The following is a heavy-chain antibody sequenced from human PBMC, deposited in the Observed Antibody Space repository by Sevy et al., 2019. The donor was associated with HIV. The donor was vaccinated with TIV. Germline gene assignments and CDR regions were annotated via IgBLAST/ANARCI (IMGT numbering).Heavy chain of an antibody. CDR3: VRVNGYQYYFDY. Sequence: SETLSLTCAVSGGSISSDGYSWSWIRQPPGKGLEWIGYIYHSGSTYYNPSLKSRVTISVDRSKNQFSLKVSSVTAADTAMYYCVRVNGYQYYFDYWGQGTLVTVSS. J-gene: IGHJ4*02. V-gene: IGHV4-30-2*01. D-gene: IGHD5-12*01. CDR1: GGSISSDGYS. CDR2: IYHSGST.